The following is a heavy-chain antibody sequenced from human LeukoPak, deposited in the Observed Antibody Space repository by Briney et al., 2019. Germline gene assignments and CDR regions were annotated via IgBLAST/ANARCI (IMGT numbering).Heavy chain of an antibody. V-gene: IGHV4-30-2*01. D-gene: IGHD3-10*01. Sequence: SQTLSLTCAVSGGSISSGGYSWTWIRQPPGKGLEWIGYIYHSGTTYYNPSLKSRVTIKADKSKNQFSLKLNSVTAADTAVYYCARERSITMVRGASYGLDVWGQGTTVTVSS. CDR1: GGSISSGGYS. J-gene: IGHJ6*02. CDR2: IYHSGTT. CDR3: ARERSITMVRGASYGLDV.